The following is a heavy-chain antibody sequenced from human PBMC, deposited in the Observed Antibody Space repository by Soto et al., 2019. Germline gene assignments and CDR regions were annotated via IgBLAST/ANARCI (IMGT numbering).Heavy chain of an antibody. J-gene: IGHJ4*02. V-gene: IGHV1-69*01. D-gene: IGHD3-10*01. Sequence: QVQLVQSGAEVKKPGSSVKVSCKASGGTFSSYAISWVRQAPGQGLEWMGGIIPIFGTANYAQKFQGRVTITADESTSTAYMELSSLRSEDTAVYYCTRTYYYGSGSYYRFDYWGQGTLVTVSS. CDR2: IIPIFGTA. CDR1: GGTFSSYA. CDR3: TRTYYYGSGSYYRFDY.